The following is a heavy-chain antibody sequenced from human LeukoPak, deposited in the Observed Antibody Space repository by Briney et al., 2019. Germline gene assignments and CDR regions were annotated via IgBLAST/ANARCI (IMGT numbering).Heavy chain of an antibody. Sequence: GGSLRLSCAASGFTFSSYWMSWVRQAPGKGLEWVANIKQDGSEKYYVDSVKGRFTISRDNAKNSLYLQMNSLRAEDTAVYYCARDDIVVVPAALPVYYYYYGMDVWGQGTTVTVSS. CDR3: ARDDIVVVPAALPVYYYYYGMDV. J-gene: IGHJ6*02. CDR2: IKQDGSEK. V-gene: IGHV3-7*03. CDR1: GFTFSSYW. D-gene: IGHD2-2*01.